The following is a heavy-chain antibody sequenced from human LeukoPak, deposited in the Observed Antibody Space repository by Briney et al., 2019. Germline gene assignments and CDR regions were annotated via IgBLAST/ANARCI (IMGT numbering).Heavy chain of an antibody. CDR3: ASGGYSYGLDAFDI. V-gene: IGHV4-30-2*01. CDR1: GGSISSGGYY. D-gene: IGHD5-18*01. CDR2: IYHSGST. J-gene: IGHJ3*02. Sequence: SQTLSLTCTVSGGSISSGGYYWSWIRQHPGKGLEWIGYIYHSGSTYYNPSLKSRVTISVDRSKNQFSLKLSSVTAADTAVYYCASGGYSYGLDAFDIWGQGTMVTVSS.